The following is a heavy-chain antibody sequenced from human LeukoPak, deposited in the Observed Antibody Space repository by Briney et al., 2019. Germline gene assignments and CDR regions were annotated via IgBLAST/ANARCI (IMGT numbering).Heavy chain of an antibody. CDR2: IYSSGST. D-gene: IGHD4-17*01. CDR3: ARGQRRTTVTKAPPLVDY. Sequence: SETLSLTCTLSGPSVSSGRYYWGWLRQPRGKGLEWFGYIYSSGSTNYNPSLTSQVTISVATSKNRFTLKLSSVPAADTAVYYCARGQRRTTVTKAPPLVDYWGQGTLVTVSS. V-gene: IGHV4-61*01. J-gene: IGHJ4*02. CDR1: GPSVSSGRYY.